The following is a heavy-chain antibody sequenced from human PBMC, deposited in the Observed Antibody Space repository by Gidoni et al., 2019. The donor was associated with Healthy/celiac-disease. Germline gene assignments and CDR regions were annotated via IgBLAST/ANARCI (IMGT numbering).Heavy chain of an antibody. J-gene: IGHJ6*02. D-gene: IGHD3-16*01. V-gene: IGHV3-15*01. CDR1: GFTFSTAC. CDR2: IKRKTDGGTT. Sequence: EVQLVESGGGLGKPGGPLRLSCAASGFTFSTACMSWVRQAPGKGLEWVGRIKRKTDGGTTDYAAPVKGRFTISRDDSKNTLYLQMNSLKTEDTAVYYCTTDVKSYDYVWGATEDYYGMDVWGQGTTVTVSS. CDR3: TTDVKSYDYVWGATEDYYGMDV.